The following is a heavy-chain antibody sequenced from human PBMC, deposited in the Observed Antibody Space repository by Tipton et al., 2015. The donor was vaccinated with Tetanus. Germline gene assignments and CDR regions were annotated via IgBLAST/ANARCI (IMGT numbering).Heavy chain of an antibody. D-gene: IGHD2-15*01. CDR3: ARDCSGGNCYTRGRILDY. Sequence: TLSLTCTLSGGSISSSDYYWSWIRQSPGEGLEWIGYIHYSGYTYYNPSLKSRVTISVDTSKNQFSLQLSSVTAADTAVYFCARDCSGGNCYTRGRILDYWGQGTLVTVSS. CDR2: IHYSGYT. V-gene: IGHV4-30-4*01. J-gene: IGHJ4*02. CDR1: GGSISSSDYY.